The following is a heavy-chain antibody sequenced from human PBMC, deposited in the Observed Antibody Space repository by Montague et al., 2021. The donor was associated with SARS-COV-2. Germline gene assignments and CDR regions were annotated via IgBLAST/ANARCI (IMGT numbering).Heavy chain of an antibody. Sequence: SLRLSCAASGITFSSYAMSWVRQAPGKGLEWVSVIYSGGSSTYYADSVKGRFTISRDNSKNTLYLQMNSLRAEDTAVYYCAKSGGIRYDSSGYYYSLDYWGQGTLVTVSS. CDR2: IYSGGSST. V-gene: IGHV3-23*03. J-gene: IGHJ4*02. CDR3: AKSGGIRYDSSGYYYSLDY. D-gene: IGHD3-22*01. CDR1: GITFSSYA.